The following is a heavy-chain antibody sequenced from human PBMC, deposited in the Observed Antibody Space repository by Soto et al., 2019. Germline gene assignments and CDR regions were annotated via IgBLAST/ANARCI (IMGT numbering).Heavy chain of an antibody. V-gene: IGHV3-9*01. CDR1: GFTFDDYA. CDR2: ISWNSGDI. Sequence: EVQLVESGGGLIQPGRSLRLSCATSGFTFDDYAMHWVRQGPGKGLEWVSGISWNSGDIGYADSVQGRFTISRDNAKNSLYLQMNGLRAEDTALYYCAKGSRYCDVVHAYHITESYYYDMDEWGKGTAVTVSS. J-gene: IGHJ6*03. D-gene: IGHD3-16*01. CDR3: AKGSRYCDVVHAYHITESYYYDMDE.